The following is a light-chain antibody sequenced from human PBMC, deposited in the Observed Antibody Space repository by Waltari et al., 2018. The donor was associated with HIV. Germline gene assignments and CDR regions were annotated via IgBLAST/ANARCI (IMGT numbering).Light chain of an antibody. CDR3: CSYAATSTFV. V-gene: IGLV2-23*02. J-gene: IGLJ1*01. Sequence: QSALTQPASVSGSPGQSITISCTGTSSDVGSYNLVSWYQQYPGKAPKLMIYEVSKRPSGGSNRFYGSKSGNTAFLTISGLQAEDEADYYCCSYAATSTFVFGTGTKVTVL. CDR1: SSDVGSYNL. CDR2: EVS.